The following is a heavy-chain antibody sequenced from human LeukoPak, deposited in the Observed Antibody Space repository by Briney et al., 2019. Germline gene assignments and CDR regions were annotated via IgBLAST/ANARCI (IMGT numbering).Heavy chain of an antibody. Sequence: PGGSLRLSCAASGFTFSSYGMHWVRQAPGKGQEWVAFIRYDGSNKYYADSVKGRFTISRDNSKNTLYLQMNSLRAEDTAVYYCAKGGVAGPYFDYWGQGTLVTVSS. J-gene: IGHJ4*02. CDR2: IRYDGSNK. CDR1: GFTFSSYG. CDR3: AKGGVAGPYFDY. D-gene: IGHD6-19*01. V-gene: IGHV3-30*02.